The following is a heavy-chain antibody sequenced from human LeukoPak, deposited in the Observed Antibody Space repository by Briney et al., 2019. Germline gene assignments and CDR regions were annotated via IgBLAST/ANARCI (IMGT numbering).Heavy chain of an antibody. V-gene: IGHV1-69*13. CDR1: GGTFSSYA. Sequence: SVKVSCKASGGTFSSYAISWVRQAPGQGLEWMGGIIPIFGTANYAQKFQGRVTITADESTSTAYMELSSLRSEDTAVYYCARESDYYDSSGYFFFGYWGQGTLVTVSS. J-gene: IGHJ4*02. D-gene: IGHD3-22*01. CDR2: IIPIFGTA. CDR3: ARESDYYDSSGYFFFGY.